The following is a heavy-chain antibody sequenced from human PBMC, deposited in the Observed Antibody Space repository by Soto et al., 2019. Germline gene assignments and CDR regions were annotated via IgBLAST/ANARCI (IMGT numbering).Heavy chain of an antibody. J-gene: IGHJ5*02. Sequence: SETLSLTCTVSGGSISSYYWSWIRQPPGKGLEWIGYIYYSGGTNYNPSLKSRVTISVDTSKNQFSLKLSSVTAADTAVYYCARVQLERRLATNWFDPWGQGTLVTVSS. CDR3: ARVQLERRLATNWFDP. D-gene: IGHD1-1*01. CDR1: GGSISSYY. V-gene: IGHV4-59*01. CDR2: IYYSGGT.